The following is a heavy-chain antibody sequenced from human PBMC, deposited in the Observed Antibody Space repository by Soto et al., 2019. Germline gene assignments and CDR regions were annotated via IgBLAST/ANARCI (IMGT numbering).Heavy chain of an antibody. CDR1: GVSISSDYYY. CDR2: MYDRGST. CDR3: ARYCTHGVCSNPFYYYGMDV. V-gene: IGHV4-30-4*01. D-gene: IGHD2-8*01. J-gene: IGHJ6*02. Sequence: PSATLSLTCTVSGVSISSDYYYWSWIRQPPGKGLEWIGHMYDRGSTFYNPSLESRVTMSVDTPKNQFSLRLSAVTAADTAVYYCARYCTHGVCSNPFYYYGMDVWGQGSPVTAP.